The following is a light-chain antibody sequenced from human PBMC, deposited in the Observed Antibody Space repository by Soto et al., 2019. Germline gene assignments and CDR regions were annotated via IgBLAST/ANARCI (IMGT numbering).Light chain of an antibody. CDR2: GAS. CDR1: QDINSY. CDR3: QQYNLYPLT. Sequence: DVQMTQSPSSLSASVGDRVTITCRASQDINSYLAWYQQKPGNAPKSLIYGASSLQTGIPSRFSGSESGTDFTLPISTLQPEDSATYYCQQYNLYPLTFGGGTKVEIK. V-gene: IGKV1D-16*01. J-gene: IGKJ4*01.